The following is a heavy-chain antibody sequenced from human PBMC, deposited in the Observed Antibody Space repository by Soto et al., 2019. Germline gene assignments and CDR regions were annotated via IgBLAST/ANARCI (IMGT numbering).Heavy chain of an antibody. CDR1: GWSFSGYY. CDR3: ARVRRISGPITFGGVIVLPYFDY. CDR2: INHSGST. V-gene: IGHV4-34*01. Sequence: SETLSLTCAVYGWSFSGYYWSWIRQPPGKGLEWIGEINHSGSTNYNPSLKSRVTISVDTSKNQFSLKLSSVTAADTAVYYCARVRRISGPITFGGVIVLPYFDYWGQGTLVTVSS. D-gene: IGHD3-16*02. J-gene: IGHJ4*02.